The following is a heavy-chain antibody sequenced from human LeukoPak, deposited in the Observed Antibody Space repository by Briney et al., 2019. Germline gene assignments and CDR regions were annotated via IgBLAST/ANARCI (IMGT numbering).Heavy chain of an antibody. V-gene: IGHV4-38-2*02. CDR2: IYHSGST. CDR3: ASLLWFGELVIFDY. J-gene: IGHJ4*02. Sequence: SETLSLTCTVSGYSISSGYYWGWIRQPPGKGLEWIGSIYHSGSTYYNPSLKSRVTISVDTSKNQFSLKLSSVTAADTAVYYCASLLWFGELVIFDYWGQGTLVTVSP. D-gene: IGHD3-10*01. CDR1: GYSISSGYY.